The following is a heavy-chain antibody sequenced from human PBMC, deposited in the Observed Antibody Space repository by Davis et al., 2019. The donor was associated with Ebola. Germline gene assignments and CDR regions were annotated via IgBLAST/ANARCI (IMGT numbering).Heavy chain of an antibody. Sequence: SGPTLVKPTQTLTLTCTFSGFSLSTSGMCVSWIRQPPGKALEWLARIDWDDDKYYSTSLKTRLTISKDTSKNQVVLTMTNMDPVDTATYYCARMPVRFGESLPLYAFDIWGQGTMVTVSS. CDR3: ARMPVRFGESLPLYAFDI. V-gene: IGHV2-70*11. CDR2: IDWDDDK. D-gene: IGHD3-10*01. J-gene: IGHJ3*02. CDR1: GFSLSTSGMC.